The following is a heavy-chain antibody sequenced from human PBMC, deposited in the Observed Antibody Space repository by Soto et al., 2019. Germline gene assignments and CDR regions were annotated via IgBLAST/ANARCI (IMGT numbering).Heavy chain of an antibody. D-gene: IGHD1-7*01. V-gene: IGHV3-33*01. J-gene: IGHJ4*02. Sequence: QEHLVESGGGVVQPGRSLRLSCAASGSIFSGYGMHWVRQAPGKGLEWVAVIWYDGSNKYYADSVKGRFTISRDNSKNMLYLQMDSLRAEDTAVYYCARDVIGGTAFRGFCEYWGQGTLVTVSS. CDR1: GSIFSGYG. CDR3: ARDVIGGTAFRGFCEY. CDR2: IWYDGSNK.